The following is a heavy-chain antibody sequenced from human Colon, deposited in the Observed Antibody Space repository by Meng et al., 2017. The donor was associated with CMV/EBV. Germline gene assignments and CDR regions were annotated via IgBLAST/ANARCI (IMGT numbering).Heavy chain of an antibody. J-gene: IGHJ4*02. D-gene: IGHD5-12*01. CDR3: MNRAYSQGQDF. V-gene: IGHV4-39*07. CDR2: IDYSGST. Sequence: GPLRLSCTVSGGSISTSSYFWGWIRQPPGKGLEWIATIDYSGSTDYNPSLQRRVTMSVDTSKNQFSLNVTSVTAADTAVYYCMNRAYSQGQDFWGQGMLVTVSS. CDR1: GGSISTSSYF.